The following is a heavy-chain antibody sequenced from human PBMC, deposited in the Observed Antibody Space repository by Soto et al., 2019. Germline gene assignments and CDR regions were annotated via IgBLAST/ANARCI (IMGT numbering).Heavy chain of an antibody. V-gene: IGHV4-31*03. J-gene: IGHJ4*02. CDR2: IYYSGST. D-gene: IGHD2-15*01. CDR1: GGSISSGGYY. Sequence: SETLSLTCTVSGGSISSGGYYWSWIRQHPGKGLEWIGYIYYSGSTYYNPSLKSRVTISVDTSKNQFSLKLSSVTAADTAVYYCARVVVVAATWDYFDYWGQGTLVTVS. CDR3: ARVVVVAATWDYFDY.